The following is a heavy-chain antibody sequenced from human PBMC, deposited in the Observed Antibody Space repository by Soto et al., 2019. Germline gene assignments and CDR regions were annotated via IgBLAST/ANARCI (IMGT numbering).Heavy chain of an antibody. D-gene: IGHD4-4*01. V-gene: IGHV3-30-3*01. CDR2: ISYAGSNK. J-gene: IGHJ2*01. CDR1: GFSFSSYA. CDR3: ARPLWRDDYNWGYFEL. Sequence: QVQLVESGGGVVQPGRSLRLSCAASGFSFSSYAMHWVRQAPGKGLEWVAVISYAGSNKYYADSVKGRFTISRDNSKNTLYLQMNSLRPEDTAVYYCARPLWRDDYNWGYFELWGRGTLVTVSS.